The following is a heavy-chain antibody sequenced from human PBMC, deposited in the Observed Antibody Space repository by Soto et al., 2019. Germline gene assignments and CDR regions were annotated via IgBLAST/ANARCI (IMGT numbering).Heavy chain of an antibody. CDR2: IYWADDK. Sequence: QITLKESGPTVVKPTETLTLTCTFSGFSLTTSGVGVGWVRQSPGKAPEWLALIYWADDKRYSTSLNSRLIITKDTSKNHVVLTMANVDPADTATYYCAHRVLRTVFGLVTTTAIYFDFWGPGTPVVVSS. J-gene: IGHJ4*02. CDR3: AHRVLRTVFGLVTTTAIYFDF. V-gene: IGHV2-5*02. CDR1: GFSLTTSGVG. D-gene: IGHD3-3*01.